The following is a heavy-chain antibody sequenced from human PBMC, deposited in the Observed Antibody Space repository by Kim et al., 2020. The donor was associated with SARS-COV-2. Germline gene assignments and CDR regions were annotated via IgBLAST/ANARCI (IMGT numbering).Heavy chain of an antibody. CDR3: AREPIAADPYFYGLDV. CDR2: INAGTGDT. CDR1: GYIFTSYG. Sequence: ASVKVSCKASGYIFTSYGLHWVRQAPGQRFEWMGWINAGTGDTKFSQRFQDRLAITGNASATTVYMQLDNLTSEDMAVYFCAREPIAADPYFYGLDVWGQGTPVTVSS. V-gene: IGHV1-3*01. D-gene: IGHD6-13*01. J-gene: IGHJ6*02.